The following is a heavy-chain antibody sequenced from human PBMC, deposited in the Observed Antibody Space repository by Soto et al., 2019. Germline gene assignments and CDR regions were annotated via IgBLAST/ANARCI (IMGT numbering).Heavy chain of an antibody. J-gene: IGHJ6*02. Sequence: GGSLRLSCAASGFIFSGYAMHWVRQAPGKGLEWVALISYDGSNKYYADSVKGRFTISRDSSKNTMYLQMNSLRAEDTAVFYCARGSGGYSYYGVDVWGQGTTVTVSS. D-gene: IGHD3-16*01. CDR3: ARGSGGYSYYGVDV. CDR1: GFIFSGYA. CDR2: ISYDGSNK. V-gene: IGHV3-30-3*01.